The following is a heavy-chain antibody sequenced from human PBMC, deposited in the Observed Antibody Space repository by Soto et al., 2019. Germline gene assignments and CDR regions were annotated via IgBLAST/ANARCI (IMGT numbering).Heavy chain of an antibody. CDR1: GLTFSSYA. Sequence: EVQLLESGGGLVQPGGSLRLSCAASGLTFSSYAMSWVRQAPGKGLGWVSGIGGSGGSTHYADSVKGRFTISRDNSKNTLYLQMNSLRAEDTAVYYCAKDRDWGWGGFDYWGQGTLVTVSS. D-gene: IGHD7-27*01. V-gene: IGHV3-23*01. CDR3: AKDRDWGWGGFDY. CDR2: IGGSGGST. J-gene: IGHJ4*02.